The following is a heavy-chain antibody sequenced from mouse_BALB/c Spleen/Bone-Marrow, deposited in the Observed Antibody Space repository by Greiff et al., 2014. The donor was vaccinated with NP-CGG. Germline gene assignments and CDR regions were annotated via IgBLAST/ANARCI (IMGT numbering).Heavy chain of an antibody. Sequence: EVKLQESGAELVKPGASVKLSCTASGFNIKDTYMHGVKQRPEQGLEWIGRIDPANGNTKYDPKFQGKATITADTSSNTAYLQLSSLTSEDTAVYYCARNGNYGAWFAYWGQGTLVTVSA. CDR3: ARNGNYGAWFAY. CDR1: GFNIKDTY. CDR2: IDPANGNT. D-gene: IGHD2-1*01. J-gene: IGHJ3*01. V-gene: IGHV14-3*02.